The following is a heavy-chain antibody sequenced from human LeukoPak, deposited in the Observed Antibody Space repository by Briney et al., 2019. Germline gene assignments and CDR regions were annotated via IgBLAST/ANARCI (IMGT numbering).Heavy chain of an antibody. V-gene: IGHV4-39*07. CDR2: IYHSGDT. J-gene: IGHJ4*02. CDR3: ARGWFHGDY. Sequence: SETLSLTCTVSGGSITRGLYSWGWIRQPPGKGLEWIGTIYHSGDTYYNPSLKSRLTISLDTSKNQFSLKLSSVTAADTAVYYCARGWFHGDYWGEGTRDTVSS. CDR1: GGSITRGLYS. D-gene: IGHD3-9*01.